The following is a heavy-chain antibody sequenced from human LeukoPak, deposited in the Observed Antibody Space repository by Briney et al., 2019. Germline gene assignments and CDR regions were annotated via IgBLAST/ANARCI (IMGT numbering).Heavy chain of an antibody. CDR3: ARANYDSSGYLDY. Sequence: GASVKVSCKVSGYTLTELSMNWVRQAPGKGLEWMGGIIPIFGTANYAQKFQGRVTITADESTSTAYMELSSLRSEDTAVYYCARANYDSSGYLDYWGQGTLVTVSS. CDR1: GYTLTELS. V-gene: IGHV1-69*13. D-gene: IGHD3-22*01. J-gene: IGHJ4*02. CDR2: IIPIFGTA.